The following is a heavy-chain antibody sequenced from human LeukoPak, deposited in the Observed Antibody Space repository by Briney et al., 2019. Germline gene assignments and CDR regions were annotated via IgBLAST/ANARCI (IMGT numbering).Heavy chain of an antibody. CDR2: INHSGST. CDR1: GGSFSGYY. D-gene: IGHD2-2*01. CDR3: ARVVVVVPAAIKGYAYYFDY. Sequence: PSETLCLSCAVYGGSFSGYYWSWIRQPPGKGLEWIAEINHSGSTTYNPSLKSRVTISVDTSKNQFYLKLSSVTAADTAVYYCARVVVVVPAAIKGYAYYFDYWGQGTLVTVSS. V-gene: IGHV4-34*01. J-gene: IGHJ4*02.